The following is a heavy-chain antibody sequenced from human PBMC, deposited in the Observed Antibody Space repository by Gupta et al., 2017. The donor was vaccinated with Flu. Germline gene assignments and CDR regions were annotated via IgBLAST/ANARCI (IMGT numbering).Heavy chain of an antibody. CDR3: ARVPGIVVVPAASDKDNWFDP. Sequence: EWMGGIIPIFGTANYAQKFQGRVTITADESTSTAYMELSSLRSEDTAVYYCARVPGIVVVPAASDKDNWFDPWGQGTLVTGSS. V-gene: IGHV1-69*01. CDR2: IIPIFGTA. D-gene: IGHD2-2*01. J-gene: IGHJ5*02.